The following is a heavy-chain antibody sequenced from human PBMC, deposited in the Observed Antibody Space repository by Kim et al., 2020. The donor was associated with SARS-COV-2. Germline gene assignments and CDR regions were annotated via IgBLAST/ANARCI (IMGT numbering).Heavy chain of an antibody. CDR2: ISGSGAST. Sequence: GGSLRLSCAASGFTFSTYAMSWVRQAPGKGLEWVSAISGSGASTYYAHSVKGRFTIARDISKNTLYLQMHSLRAEDTAVYYFATWDNQPWQNVGYDYYWGQSTLVTAAS. CDR1: GFTFSTYA. D-gene: IGHD5-12*01. V-gene: IGHV3-23*01. CDR3: ATWDNQPWQNVGYDYY. J-gene: IGHJ4*02.